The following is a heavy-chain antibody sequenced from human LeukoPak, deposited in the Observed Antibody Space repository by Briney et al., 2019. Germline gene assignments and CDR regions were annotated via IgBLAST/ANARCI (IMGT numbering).Heavy chain of an antibody. V-gene: IGHV3-23*01. CDR1: GFTFTSYG. J-gene: IGHJ4*02. Sequence: PGGSLRLSCAASGFTFTSYGMSWVRQAPGKGLEWVSAISDSGSDTYYADSVKGRFTISKDNSKNTLFLRMNSLRAEDTAVYYCAKRVPYSSSSVYFDSWGQGTLVTVPS. CDR3: AKRVPYSSSSVYFDS. D-gene: IGHD6-6*01. CDR2: ISDSGSDT.